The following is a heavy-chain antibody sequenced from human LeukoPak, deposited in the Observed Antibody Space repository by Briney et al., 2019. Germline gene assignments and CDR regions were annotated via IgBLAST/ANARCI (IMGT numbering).Heavy chain of an antibody. D-gene: IGHD2-2*01. CDR2: IHPRSGYS. V-gene: IGHV1-8*01. CDR1: GYTFTDYD. Sequence: ASVKVSCKTSGYTFTDYDVNWVRQAPGQGLEWMGYIHPRSGYSESAQRFQGRLSMTRDVPTDTAYMELSTLTSDDTAVYYCARVTSGMRYNWFDPWGQGTLIIVSS. J-gene: IGHJ5*02. CDR3: ARVTSGMRYNWFDP.